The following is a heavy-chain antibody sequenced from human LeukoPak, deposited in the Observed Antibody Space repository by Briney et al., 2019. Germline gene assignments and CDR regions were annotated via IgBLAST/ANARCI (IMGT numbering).Heavy chain of an antibody. CDR2: ISVSGGSK. Sequence: GGSLRLSCAASGFTFSSYDMSWVRQAPGKGLEWVSVISVSGGSKYYADSVKGRFTISRDNPKKALYLQMNSLRAEATAVYYCAKASGITVAGDSYYYMDGWGKGTTVAISS. CDR3: AKASGITVAGDSYYYMDG. CDR1: GFTFSSYD. V-gene: IGHV3-23*01. D-gene: IGHD6-19*01. J-gene: IGHJ6*03.